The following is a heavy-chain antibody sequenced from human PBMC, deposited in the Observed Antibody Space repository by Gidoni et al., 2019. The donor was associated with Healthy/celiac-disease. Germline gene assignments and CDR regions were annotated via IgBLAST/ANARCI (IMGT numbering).Heavy chain of an antibody. CDR2: IYPGDSDT. Sequence: EVQLVQSGAEVKKPGESLKISCKGSGYSFTSYWIGWVRQMPGKGREWMGIIYPGDSDTRYSPSFQGQVTISADKSISTAYLQWSSLKASDTAMYYCARLWECSSTSCYTFDYWGQGTLVTVSS. V-gene: IGHV5-51*01. D-gene: IGHD2-2*02. CDR1: GYSFTSYW. J-gene: IGHJ4*02. CDR3: ARLWECSSTSCYTFDY.